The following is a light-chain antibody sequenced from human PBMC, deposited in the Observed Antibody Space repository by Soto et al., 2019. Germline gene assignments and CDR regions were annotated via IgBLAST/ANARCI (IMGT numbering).Light chain of an antibody. Sequence: DIQMTQSPSTLSASVGDRVTITCRASQSISSWWAWYQQKPGKAPKLLIYDASSLESGVPSRFSGSGSGTEFTLTISSLQPDDFATYYCQQYNSYSPRTFGQGTKLEIK. CDR2: DAS. CDR3: QQYNSYSPRT. V-gene: IGKV1-5*01. J-gene: IGKJ2*01. CDR1: QSISSW.